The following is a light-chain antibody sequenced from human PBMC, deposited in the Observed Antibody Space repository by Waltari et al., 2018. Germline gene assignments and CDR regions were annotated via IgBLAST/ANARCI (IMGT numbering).Light chain of an antibody. Sequence: QSALTQPASVSGSPGQSITISCTGTSSDVGNSNLVSWYQQHPGKAPKLMIYAVSKRPSGVSYRFSGSKSGNTASLTISGLQAEDEADYYCCSYAGSSTWVFGGGTKLTVL. CDR1: SSDVGNSNL. CDR2: AVS. CDR3: CSYAGSSTWV. V-gene: IGLV2-23*02. J-gene: IGLJ3*02.